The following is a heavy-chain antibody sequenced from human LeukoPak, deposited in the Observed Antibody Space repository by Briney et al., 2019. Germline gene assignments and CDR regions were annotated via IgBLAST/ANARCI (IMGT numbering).Heavy chain of an antibody. D-gene: IGHD6-13*01. CDR2: ISSSGSTI. CDR3: ARDRRGGIAAAANYFDY. V-gene: IGHV3-48*03. Sequence: GGSLRLSCAASGFTFSSYEMNWVRQAPGKGLEWVSYISSSGSTIYYADSVEGRFTISRDNAKNSLYLQMNSLRAEDTAVYYCARDRRGGIAAAANYFDYWGQGTLVTVSS. J-gene: IGHJ4*02. CDR1: GFTFSSYE.